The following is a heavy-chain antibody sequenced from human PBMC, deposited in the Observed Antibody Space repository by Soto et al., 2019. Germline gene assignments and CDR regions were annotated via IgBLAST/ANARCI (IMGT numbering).Heavy chain of an antibody. Sequence: SETLSLTCTVSGGSISSSSYYWGWIRQPPGKGLEWIGSIYYSGSTYYNPSLKSRVTISVDTSKNQFSLKLSSVTAADTAVYYCARQRGYSGYDSGSFAHYYYYYMDVWGKGTTVTVSS. CDR3: ARQRGYSGYDSGSFAHYYYYYMDV. J-gene: IGHJ6*03. CDR2: IYYSGST. V-gene: IGHV4-39*01. CDR1: GGSISSSSYY. D-gene: IGHD5-12*01.